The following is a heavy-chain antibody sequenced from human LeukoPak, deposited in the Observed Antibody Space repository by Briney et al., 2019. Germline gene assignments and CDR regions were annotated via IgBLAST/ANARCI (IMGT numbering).Heavy chain of an antibody. D-gene: IGHD3-22*01. CDR3: AREVGDYYDSSSSFGY. Sequence: GGSLRLSCAASGFTFSSHWMHWVRQGPGKGLVWVSRINSDGSRTIYADSVKGRFTISRDSAKNTLYLQMNSLRAEDTAVYYCAREVGDYYDSSSSFGYWGQGTLVTVSS. V-gene: IGHV3-74*01. CDR1: GFTFSSHW. CDR2: INSDGSRT. J-gene: IGHJ4*02.